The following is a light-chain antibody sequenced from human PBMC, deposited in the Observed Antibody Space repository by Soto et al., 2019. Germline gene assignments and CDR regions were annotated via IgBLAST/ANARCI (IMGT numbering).Light chain of an antibody. CDR3: SSYAGNSRYV. J-gene: IGLJ1*01. Sequence: QSVLTQPASVSGSLGQSITISCTGTSSDVGAYNYVSWYQQQPGKAPKLMISEVSNRPSGVSNRFSGSKSGNTASLIISGLQAEDEADYYCSSYAGNSRYVFGTGTKVTVL. CDR2: EVS. V-gene: IGLV2-14*01. CDR1: SSDVGAYNY.